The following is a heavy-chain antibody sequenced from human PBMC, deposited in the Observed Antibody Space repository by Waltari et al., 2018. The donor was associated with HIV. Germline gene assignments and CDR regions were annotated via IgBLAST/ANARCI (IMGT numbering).Heavy chain of an antibody. Sequence: EVQLVESGGGLVQPGGSLRLSCAASGFTFSSYAMNWVRQAPGKGREWVSYMSSSSTTINYAGSVKGRFTISRDNAKNLLYLQMSSLRAEDTAVYFCARERFGSSYFGYWGQGTLVTVSS. J-gene: IGHJ4*02. CDR1: GFTFSSYA. D-gene: IGHD6-6*01. CDR2: MSSSSTTI. CDR3: ARERFGSSYFGY. V-gene: IGHV3-48*04.